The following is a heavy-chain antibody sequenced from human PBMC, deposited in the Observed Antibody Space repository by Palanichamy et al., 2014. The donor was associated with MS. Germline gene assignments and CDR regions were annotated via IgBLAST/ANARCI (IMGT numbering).Heavy chain of an antibody. J-gene: IGHJ6*02. CDR3: ARVGHCSSASCYLSSMDV. V-gene: IGHV3-48*02. D-gene: IGHD2-2*01. Sequence: EVQLVESGEAWYRLGGPLRLSCAASGFTFSSYSMNWVRQAPGKGLEWISYISSGSNTIYYADSVKGRFTISRDNAKNSLYLQMNSLRDEDTAVYYCARVGHCSSASCYLSSMDVWGQGTSVTVSS. CDR2: ISSGSNTI. CDR1: GFTFSSYS.